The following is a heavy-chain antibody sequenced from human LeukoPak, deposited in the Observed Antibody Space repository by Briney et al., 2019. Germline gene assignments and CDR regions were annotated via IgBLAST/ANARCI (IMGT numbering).Heavy chain of an antibody. CDR2: IIPIFGTA. CDR1: GGTFSSYA. D-gene: IGHD2-21*02. J-gene: IGHJ3*02. V-gene: IGHV1-69*05. CDR3: ATRAYCGGDCYSDAFDI. Sequence: SVRVSCKASGGTFSSYAISWVRQAPGQGLEWMGGIIPIFGTANYAQKFQGRVTITTDESTSTAYMELSSLRSEDTAVYYCATRAYCGGDCYSDAFDIWGQGTMVTVSS.